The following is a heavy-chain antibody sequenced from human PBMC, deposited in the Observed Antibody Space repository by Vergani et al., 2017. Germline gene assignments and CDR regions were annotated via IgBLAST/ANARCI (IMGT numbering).Heavy chain of an antibody. D-gene: IGHD3-10*01. CDR2: ISYDGSNK. CDR1: GFTFSSYG. Sequence: QVQLVESGGGVVQPGRSLRLSCAASGFTFSSYGMHWVRQAPGKGLEWVAVISYDGSNKYYADSVKGRFTISRDNSKNTLYLQMNSLRAEDTAVYYCAKDRPPKITMVRDNDYCGQGTLVTVSS. J-gene: IGHJ4*02. CDR3: AKDRPPKITMVRDNDY. V-gene: IGHV3-30*18.